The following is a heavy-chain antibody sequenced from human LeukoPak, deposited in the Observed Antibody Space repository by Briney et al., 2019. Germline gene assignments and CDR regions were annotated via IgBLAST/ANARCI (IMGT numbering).Heavy chain of an antibody. J-gene: IGHJ4*02. CDR3: ARRVWSGNSYFFDY. V-gene: IGHV5-51*01. CDR2: VHSGDSDT. CDR1: GSRFASYW. Sequence: GEPLKISCKGSGSRFASYWSGGVRRPPGKGLEWMGIVHSGDSDTRYRPSFQGQVTISADKSISTAYLQWSSLKASDTAMYYCARRVWSGNSYFFDYWGQGTLVTVSS. D-gene: IGHD3-3*01.